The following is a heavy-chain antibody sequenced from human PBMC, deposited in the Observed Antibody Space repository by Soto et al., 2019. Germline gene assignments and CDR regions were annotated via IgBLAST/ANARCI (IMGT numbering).Heavy chain of an antibody. CDR1: GDSFRNFD. CDR3: ARSIFGQGFKA. D-gene: IGHD3-3*02. CDR2: MRADSGDT. V-gene: IGHV1-8*01. J-gene: IGHJ5*02. Sequence: QVQLVQPGAEVRKPGASVKVSCKASGDSFRNFDFNWVRQPSGQGLEWIGWMRADSGDTGHAQKFQGRVTMTRDTSMSTAYMELSSLRVEDTAVYYCARSIFGQGFKAWGQGTLVFVSS.